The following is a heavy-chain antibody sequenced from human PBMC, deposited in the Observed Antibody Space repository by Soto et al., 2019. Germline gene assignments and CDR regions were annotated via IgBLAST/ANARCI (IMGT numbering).Heavy chain of an antibody. CDR2: IQYSGNT. D-gene: IGHD3-10*01. V-gene: IGHV4-59*01. CDR1: GGSITTYD. Sequence: PWETLSLTCTVSGGSITTYDWSWIRQPPGKGLEWIGYIQYSGNTNYNPSLKSRVTISVDTSKNQFSLGLSSVTAADTALYYCARSYYLTSGKHSYFDYWGQGTLITVSS. CDR3: ARSYYLTSGKHSYFDY. J-gene: IGHJ4*02.